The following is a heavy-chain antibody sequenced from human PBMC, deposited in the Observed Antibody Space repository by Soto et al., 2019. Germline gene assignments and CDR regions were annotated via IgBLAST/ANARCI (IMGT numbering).Heavy chain of an antibody. CDR2: IYYSGST. V-gene: IGHV4-59*08. J-gene: IGHJ3*02. D-gene: IGHD6-13*01. CDR3: ARHLIAAADAFDI. Sequence: SETLSLTCTVSGGSISSYYWSWIRQPPGKGLEWIGYIYYSGSTNYNPSLKSRVTISVDTSKNQFSLKLSSVTAADTAVYYCARHLIAAADAFDIWGQGTMVTVSS. CDR1: GGSISSYY.